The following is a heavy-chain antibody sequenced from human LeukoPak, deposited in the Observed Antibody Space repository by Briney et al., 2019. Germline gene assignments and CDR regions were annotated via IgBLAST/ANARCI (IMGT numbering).Heavy chain of an antibody. J-gene: IGHJ6*02. Sequence: SVKVSCKASGGTSSSYAISWVRQAPGQGLEWMGGIIPIFGTANYAQKFQGRVTITRDTSASTAYMELSSLRSEDTAVYYCAGGFLDSSGYYYHYGMDVWGQGTTVTVSS. D-gene: IGHD3-22*01. V-gene: IGHV1-69*05. CDR1: GGTSSSYA. CDR2: IIPIFGTA. CDR3: AGGFLDSSGYYYHYGMDV.